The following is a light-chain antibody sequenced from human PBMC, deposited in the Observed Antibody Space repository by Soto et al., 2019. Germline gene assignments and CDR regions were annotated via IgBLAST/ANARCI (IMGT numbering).Light chain of an antibody. CDR2: AVY. V-gene: IGLV2-8*01. J-gene: IGLJ1*01. CDR3: STYAGSSNYV. Sequence: QSVLTQPPSASGSPGQSVTISCTVTSSDVVTYNYVSWYQHHPGKAPKLMIYAVYKRPSRVPDRFSGSKTGNTASLTVPGLQAGDEADYYRSTYAGSSNYVCGSGTKVTVL. CDR1: SSDVVTYNY.